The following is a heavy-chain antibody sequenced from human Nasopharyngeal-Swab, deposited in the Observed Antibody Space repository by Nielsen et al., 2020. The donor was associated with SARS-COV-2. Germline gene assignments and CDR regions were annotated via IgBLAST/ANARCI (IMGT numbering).Heavy chain of an antibody. CDR3: ARGGYYCSSTSCYYYSGYYYGMDV. CDR1: GGSFSGYY. Sequence: GSLRLSCAVYGGSFSGYYWSWIRQPPGKGLDWIGEINHSGSTKYNPSLKSRVNISVDTSKNQFSLKVSSVIAADTAVYYCARGGYYCSSTSCYYYSGYYYGMDVWGQGTTVTVSS. J-gene: IGHJ6*02. CDR2: INHSGST. D-gene: IGHD2-2*01. V-gene: IGHV4-34*01.